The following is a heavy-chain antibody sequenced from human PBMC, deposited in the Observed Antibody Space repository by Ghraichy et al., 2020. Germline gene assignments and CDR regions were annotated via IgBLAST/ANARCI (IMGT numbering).Heavy chain of an antibody. J-gene: IGHJ4*02. D-gene: IGHD1-26*01. CDR3: ARGGVGLTSF. CDR1: GFTFSNFW. CDR2: INQDGSEK. V-gene: IGHV3-7*01. Sequence: GGYLRLSCAASGFTFSNFWMSWVRQAPGKGLECVANINQDGSEKYYVDSVQGRFTISRDNTQNSLYLQMNSLRAEDTAVYYCARGGVGLTSFWGQGTLVTVSS.